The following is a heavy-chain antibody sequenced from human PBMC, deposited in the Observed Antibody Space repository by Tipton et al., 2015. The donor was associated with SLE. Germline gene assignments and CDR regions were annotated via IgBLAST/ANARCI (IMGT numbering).Heavy chain of an antibody. Sequence: TLSLTCALYGGSLNGYYWSWIRQPPGKGLEWIGEIYHSGGTNYNPSLRSRVTISIDKSKKQFSLKLSSVTAADTAVYYCARHGGYWGQGTLVTVSS. J-gene: IGHJ4*02. D-gene: IGHD3-3*01. CDR1: GGSLNGYY. CDR2: IYHSGGT. V-gene: IGHV4-34*01. CDR3: ARHGGY.